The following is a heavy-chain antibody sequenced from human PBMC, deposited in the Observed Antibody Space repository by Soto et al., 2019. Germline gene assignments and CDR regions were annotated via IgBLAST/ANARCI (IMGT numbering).Heavy chain of an antibody. CDR1: GGSISSYY. CDR3: TRGASGINYDFWSGPYYYYGMDV. V-gene: IGHV4-59*01. Sequence: SETLSLTCTVSGGSISSYYWSWIRQPPGKGLEWIGYIYYSGSTNYNPSLKSRVTISVDTSKNQFSLKLSSVTAADTAVYYCTRGASGINYDFWSGPYYYYGMDVWGQGTTVTVSS. CDR2: IYYSGST. J-gene: IGHJ6*02. D-gene: IGHD3-3*01.